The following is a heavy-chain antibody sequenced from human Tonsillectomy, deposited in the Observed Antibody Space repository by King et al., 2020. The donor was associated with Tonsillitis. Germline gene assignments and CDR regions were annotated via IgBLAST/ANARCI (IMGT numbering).Heavy chain of an antibody. CDR2: IYSGGAT. Sequence: VQLVESGGTLVQPGGSLRLSCAASTFTVTTNSMNWVRQAPGKGLEWLSVIYSGGATYYADSVKGRFTLSRHTSKNTLYLQMNSLRVEDTAVYYCATTGRSYYFHGMDVWGQGTTVIVSS. D-gene: IGHD3-16*02. J-gene: IGHJ6*02. CDR3: ATTGRSYYFHGMDV. V-gene: IGHV3-53*04. CDR1: TFTVTTNS.